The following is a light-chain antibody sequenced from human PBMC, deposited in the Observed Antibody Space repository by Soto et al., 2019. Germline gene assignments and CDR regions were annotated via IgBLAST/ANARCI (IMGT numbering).Light chain of an antibody. CDR3: SSYTSSSTLLYV. CDR2: ELS. V-gene: IGLV2-14*01. Sequence: SALTQPASVSGSPGQSITISCTGTSSDVGGYNHVSWYQQYPGKAPKVIIYELSNRPSGISNRFSGSKSGNTASLTISGLQAEDEADYYCSSYTSSSTLLYVFGTGTKVTVL. J-gene: IGLJ1*01. CDR1: SSDVGGYNH.